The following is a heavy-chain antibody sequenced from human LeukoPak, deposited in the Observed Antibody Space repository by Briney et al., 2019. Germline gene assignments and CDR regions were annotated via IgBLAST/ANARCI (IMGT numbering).Heavy chain of an antibody. CDR2: INPNTGTT. V-gene: IGHV1-46*01. D-gene: IGHD3-10*01. CDR1: GYTFTSYY. CDR3: SRGPSITMVRGGQWYYYMDV. J-gene: IGHJ6*03. Sequence: ASVKVSCKASGYTFTSYYIHWVRQAPGQGLEWMGLINPNTGTTNYAQNFQGRVTMTRDTSTSTAHMELSSLRSEDTAVYYCSRGPSITMVRGGQWYYYMDVWGKGGTVTIPS.